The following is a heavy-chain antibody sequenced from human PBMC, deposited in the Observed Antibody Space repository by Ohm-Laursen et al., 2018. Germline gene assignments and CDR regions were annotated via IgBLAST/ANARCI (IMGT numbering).Heavy chain of an antibody. CDR1: GFTFSSYE. J-gene: IGHJ4*02. CDR2: ISSTGITK. CDR3: ARGVYATPYFDY. Sequence: SLRLSCTASGFTFSSYEMNWVRQAPGKGLEWVSYISSTGITKSYADSVKGRFTISRDNAKSSLYLQMNSLKAGDTAVYYCARGVYATPYFDYWGQGTLVTVSS. D-gene: IGHD2-8*01. V-gene: IGHV3-48*03.